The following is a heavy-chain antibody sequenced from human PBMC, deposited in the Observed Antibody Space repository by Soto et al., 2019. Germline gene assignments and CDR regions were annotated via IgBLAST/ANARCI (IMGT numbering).Heavy chain of an antibody. CDR1: GFTFSSYA. Sequence: GGSLRLSCAASGFTFSSYAMNWVRQAPGKGLQWISGISDSGGRTYYADSVKGRFTISRDNSKNTLYLQMNSLRPEDTAVYYCAKGPRTAQNDAFDIWGQGTMVTVSS. CDR3: AKGPRTAQNDAFDI. CDR2: ISDSGGRT. J-gene: IGHJ3*02. D-gene: IGHD2-21*02. V-gene: IGHV3-23*01.